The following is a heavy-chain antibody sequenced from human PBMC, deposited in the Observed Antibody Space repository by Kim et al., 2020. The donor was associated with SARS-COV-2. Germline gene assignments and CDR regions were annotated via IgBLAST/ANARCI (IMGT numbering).Heavy chain of an antibody. J-gene: IGHJ6*03. CDR3: ARFNAGSYYYYMDV. CDR1: GGSMSSSSYY. V-gene: IGHV4-39*01. D-gene: IGHD3-10*01. CDR2: IYYSGTT. Sequence: SETLSLTCSVSGGSMSSSSYYWGWIRQPPGRGLEWIVGIYYSGTTYYNPSLKSRVTIHLDTSNSQFSLKLSSVSAADTAVYYCARFNAGSYYYYMDVWGKGTTVTVSS.